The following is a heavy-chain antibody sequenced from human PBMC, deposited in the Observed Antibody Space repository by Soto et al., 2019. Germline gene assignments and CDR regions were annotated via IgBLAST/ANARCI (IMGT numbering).Heavy chain of an antibody. V-gene: IGHV4-31*03. CDR3: ARNVVVPAARLFDP. CDR2: IYYSRST. D-gene: IGHD2-2*01. Sequence: QVQLQESGPGLVKPSQTLSLTCTVSGGSISSGGYYWSWIRQHPGKGLEWTGYIYYSRSTYYNSSLKSRVTIAVDTSKNQFSLKLSSVTDADTAVYYCARNVVVPAARLFDPWGQGTLVTVSS. J-gene: IGHJ5*02. CDR1: GGSISSGGYY.